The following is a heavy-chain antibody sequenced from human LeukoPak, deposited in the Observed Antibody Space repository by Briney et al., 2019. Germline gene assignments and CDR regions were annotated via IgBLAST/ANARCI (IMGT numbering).Heavy chain of an antibody. Sequence: PPETLSLTCAVYGCSFSGYYWSWIRQPPGKGLERIGEINHSGSTNYNPSLKSRVTISVDTSNNHFSLKLCSVTAADTAVYYCARATYCSGAICYSGIFDYWCQGTLVTVSS. D-gene: IGHD2-15*01. CDR1: GCSFSGYY. V-gene: IGHV4-34*01. CDR2: INHSGST. J-gene: IGHJ4*02. CDR3: ARATYCSGAICYSGIFDY.